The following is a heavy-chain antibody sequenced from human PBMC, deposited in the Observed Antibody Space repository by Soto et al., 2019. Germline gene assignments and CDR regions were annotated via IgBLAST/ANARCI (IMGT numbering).Heavy chain of an antibody. CDR3: XXXXXXDFDV. CDR2: INPSGGDT. J-gene: IGHJ6*01. CDR1: GDTFSRHY. Sequence: QVQLVQPGAEMMKPGASMKVSCKASGDTFSRHYVHWVRQAPGQGLEWMGRINPSGGDTTYAPEIQGRITMTRDTSTNTVXMXXXXXXXXXXXXXXXXXXXXXDFDVWGQGTTV. V-gene: IGHV1-46*01. D-gene: IGHD3-3*01.